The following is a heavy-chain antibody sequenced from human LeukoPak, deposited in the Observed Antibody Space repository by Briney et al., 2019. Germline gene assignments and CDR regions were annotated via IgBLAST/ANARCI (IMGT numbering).Heavy chain of an antibody. J-gene: IGHJ4*02. D-gene: IGHD6-19*01. CDR2: IYSGGST. CDR3: ARDRWLVLGNPDY. V-gene: IGHV3-66*01. CDR1: GFTVSSNY. Sequence: GGSLRLSCAASGFTVSSNYMSWVRQAPGKGLVWVSVIYSGGSTYYADSVKGRFTISRDNAKNSLYLQMNSLRAEDTAVYYCARDRWLVLGNPDYWGQGTLVTVSS.